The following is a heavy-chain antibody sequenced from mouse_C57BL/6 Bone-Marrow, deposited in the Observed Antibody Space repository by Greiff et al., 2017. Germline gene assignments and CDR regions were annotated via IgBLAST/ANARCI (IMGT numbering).Heavy chain of an antibody. CDR2: IDPANGNT. V-gene: IGHV14-3*01. Sequence: VQLKQSVAELVRPGASVKLSCTASGFNIKNTYMHWVKQRPEQGLEWIGRIDPANGNTKYAPKFQGKATIPADTSSNTAYLQLSSLTSEDTAIYYCAIPPYYSNHYFDYWGQGTTLTVSS. CDR1: GFNIKNTY. CDR3: AIPPYYSNHYFDY. D-gene: IGHD2-5*01. J-gene: IGHJ2*01.